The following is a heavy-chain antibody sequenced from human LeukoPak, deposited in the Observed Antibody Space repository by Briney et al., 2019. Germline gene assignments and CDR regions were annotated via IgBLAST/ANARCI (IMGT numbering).Heavy chain of an antibody. D-gene: IGHD5-12*01. Sequence: GGSLRLSCAASGFTFSGSAMHWVRQASGKGLEWVGRIRSIANDYATAYAASVKGRFTISRDDSKNTAYLQMDNLKTEDTAVYYCTRVGPTTADYWGQGSLVTVSS. CDR2: IRSIANDYAT. CDR3: TRVGPTTADY. V-gene: IGHV3-73*01. CDR1: GFTFSGSA. J-gene: IGHJ4*02.